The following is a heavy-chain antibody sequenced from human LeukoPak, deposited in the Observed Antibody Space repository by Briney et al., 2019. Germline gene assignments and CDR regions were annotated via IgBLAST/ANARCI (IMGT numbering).Heavy chain of an antibody. CDR2: ISAYNGNT. Sequence: ASVKVSCKASGYTFTSYGISWVRQAPGQGLEWMGWISAYNGNTSYAQKLQGRVTMTTDTSTSTAYMELRSLRSDDTAVYYCARGIRRGYSGPMYYFDYWGQGTLVTVSS. CDR1: GYTFTSYG. V-gene: IGHV1-18*01. CDR3: ARGIRRGYSGPMYYFDY. J-gene: IGHJ4*02. D-gene: IGHD5-12*01.